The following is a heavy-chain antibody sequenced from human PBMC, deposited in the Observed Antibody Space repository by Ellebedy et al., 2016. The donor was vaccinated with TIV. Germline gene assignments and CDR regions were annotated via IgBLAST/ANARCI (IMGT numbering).Heavy chain of an antibody. CDR2: AYHSGST. D-gene: IGHD4-11*01. CDR1: DGSLRPYY. Sequence: SETLSLTCVVSDGSLRPYYWTWIRQPPGRGLEWIGYAYHSGSTDYNPSLESRVTISVDTSKNQISLRLTSVSAADTAVYYCARVGTELITVEEYYYYMDVWGKGTTVTVSS. V-gene: IGHV4-59*01. CDR3: ARVGTELITVEEYYYYMDV. J-gene: IGHJ6*03.